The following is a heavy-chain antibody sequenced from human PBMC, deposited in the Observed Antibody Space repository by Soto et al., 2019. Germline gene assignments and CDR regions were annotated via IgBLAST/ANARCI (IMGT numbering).Heavy chain of an antibody. CDR3: ARTGEYFGDYYYYMDV. Sequence: QVQLVQSGAEVKKPGASVKVSCKASGYTFTSYYMHWVRQAPGQGLEWMGIINPSGGSTSYAQKFQGRVTMTRDTSTSTVYMELSSLRSEDAAVYYCARTGEYFGDYYYYMDVWGKGTTVTVSS. V-gene: IGHV1-46*03. J-gene: IGHJ6*03. D-gene: IGHD3-9*01. CDR2: INPSGGST. CDR1: GYTFTSYY.